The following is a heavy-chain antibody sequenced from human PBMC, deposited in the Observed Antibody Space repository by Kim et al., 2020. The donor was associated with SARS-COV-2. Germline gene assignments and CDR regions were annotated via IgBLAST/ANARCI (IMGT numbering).Heavy chain of an antibody. CDR1: GFTFSNAW. J-gene: IGHJ4*02. CDR3: TTDFGVGRIVVVSKNN. V-gene: IGHV3-15*01. CDR2: IKSKTDGGTT. Sequence: GGSLRLSCAASGFTFSNAWMSWVRQAPGKGLEWVGRIKSKTDGGTTDYAAPVKGRFTISRDDSKNTLYLQMNSLKTEDTAVYYCTTDFGVGRIVVVSKNNWGQGTLVTVSS. D-gene: IGHD3-22*01.